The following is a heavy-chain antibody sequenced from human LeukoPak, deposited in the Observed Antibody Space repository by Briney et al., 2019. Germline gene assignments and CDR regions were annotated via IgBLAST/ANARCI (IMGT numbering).Heavy chain of an antibody. D-gene: IGHD3-10*01. CDR1: GYSFIRYH. V-gene: IGHV1-46*01. CDR2: LKLYDGSV. CDR3: ARVEYYDSGSSYYCYGMDV. Sequence: ASVEVSCKASGYSFIRYHIHWVRQAPGQGLEWMGVLKLYDGSVSHAQKFQGRVTMTSDTSTSTVYMELSSLRSEDTAVYYCARVEYYDSGSSYYCYGMDVWGQGTTVTVSS. J-gene: IGHJ6*02.